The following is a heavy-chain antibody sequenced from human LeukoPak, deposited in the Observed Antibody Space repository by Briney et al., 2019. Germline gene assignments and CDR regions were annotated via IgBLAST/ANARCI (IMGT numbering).Heavy chain of an antibody. CDR1: GFTFSTYW. V-gene: IGHV3-7*01. J-gene: IGHJ2*01. D-gene: IGHD6-19*01. CDR2: IKQDGSEK. Sequence: GGSLRLSCAASGFTFSTYWMSWVRQAPGKGLEWVANIKQDGSEKYYVDSVKGRFTISRDNAKNSLYLQMNYLRAEDTAVYYCASGRIAVAGTGWWYFDLWGRGTLVTVSS. CDR3: ASGRIAVAGTGWWYFDL.